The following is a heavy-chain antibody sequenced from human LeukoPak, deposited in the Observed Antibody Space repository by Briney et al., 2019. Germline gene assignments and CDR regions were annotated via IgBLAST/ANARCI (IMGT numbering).Heavy chain of an antibody. V-gene: IGHV3-49*03. Sequence: GGSLRLSCTASGFTFGDYAMSWFRQAPGKGLEWVGFIRSKAYGGTTEYAASVKGRFTISRDDSKSIAYLQMNSLKTEDTAVYYCTRDRDAYYYDSSGYYNDDAFDIWGQGTMVTVSS. D-gene: IGHD3-22*01. CDR3: TRDRDAYYYDSSGYYNDDAFDI. J-gene: IGHJ3*02. CDR1: GFTFGDYA. CDR2: IRSKAYGGTT.